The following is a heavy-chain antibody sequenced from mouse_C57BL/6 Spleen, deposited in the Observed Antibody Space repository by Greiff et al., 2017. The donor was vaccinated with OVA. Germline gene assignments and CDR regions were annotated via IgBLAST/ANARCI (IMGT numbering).Heavy chain of an antibody. CDR3: ARRYYGSSSVYFDY. CDR2: ISSGGSYT. D-gene: IGHD1-1*01. V-gene: IGHV5-6*02. J-gene: IGHJ2*01. Sequence: EVKLVESGGDLVKPGGSLKLSCAASGFTFSSYGMSWVRQTPDKRLEWVATISSGGSYTYSPASVRGRCTISRENAKNTLYLQMSSLKSEDTSMYYCARRYYGSSSVYFDYWGQGTTLTVSS. CDR1: GFTFSSYG.